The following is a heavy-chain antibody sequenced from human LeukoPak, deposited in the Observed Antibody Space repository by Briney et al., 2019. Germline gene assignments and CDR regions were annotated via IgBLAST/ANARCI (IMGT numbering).Heavy chain of an antibody. CDR2: INHSGST. J-gene: IGHJ5*02. D-gene: IGHD5-24*01. CDR1: GGSISSSSYY. Sequence: PSEALSLTCTVSGGSISSSSYYWGWIRQPPGKGLEWIGEINHSGSTNYNPSLKSRVTISVDTSKNQFSLKLSSVTAADTAVYYCARRPRWLQFSNWFDPWGQGTLVTVSS. V-gene: IGHV4-39*07. CDR3: ARRPRWLQFSNWFDP.